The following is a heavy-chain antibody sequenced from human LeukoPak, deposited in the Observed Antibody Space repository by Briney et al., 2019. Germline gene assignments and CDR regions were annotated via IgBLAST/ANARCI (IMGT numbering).Heavy chain of an antibody. CDR2: INHSGST. V-gene: IGHV4-34*01. Sequence: PSETLSLTCAVYGGSFSGYYWSWIRQPPGKGLEWIGEINHSGSTNYNPSLKSRVTISVDTSKNQFSLKLSSVTAADTAVYYCARRITAMDDWYFDLWGRGTLVTVSS. CDR1: GGSFSGYY. J-gene: IGHJ2*01. D-gene: IGHD5-18*01. CDR3: ARRITAMDDWYFDL.